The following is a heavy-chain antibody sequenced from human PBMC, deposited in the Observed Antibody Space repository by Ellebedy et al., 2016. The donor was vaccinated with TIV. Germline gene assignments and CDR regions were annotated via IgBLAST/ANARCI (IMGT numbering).Heavy chain of an antibody. V-gene: IGHV4-38-2*02. D-gene: IGHD3-22*01. Sequence: GSLRLXCTVSGYSISSGYYWGWIRQPPGKGLEWIGTIYHTGSTYYNPSLKSRVTISVDTSKNQFSLKLTSVTAADTALYYCARESLGSYDSSADFDCWGQGTLVTVSS. CDR1: GYSISSGYY. CDR3: ARESLGSYDSSADFDC. J-gene: IGHJ4*02. CDR2: IYHTGST.